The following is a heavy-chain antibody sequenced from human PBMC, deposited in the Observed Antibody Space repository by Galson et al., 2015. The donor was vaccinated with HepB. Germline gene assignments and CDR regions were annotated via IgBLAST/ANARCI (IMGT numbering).Heavy chain of an antibody. V-gene: IGHV3-48*02. D-gene: IGHD3-22*01. CDR3: ARVRTPMIASDGFGY. Sequence: SLRLSCAASGFTFSSYSMNWVRQAPGKGLEWVSYISSSSTIYYADSVKGRFTISRDNAKNSLYLQMNSLRDEDTAVYYCARVRTPMIASDGFGYWGQGTLVTVSS. CDR1: GFTFSSYS. CDR2: ISSSSTI. J-gene: IGHJ4*02.